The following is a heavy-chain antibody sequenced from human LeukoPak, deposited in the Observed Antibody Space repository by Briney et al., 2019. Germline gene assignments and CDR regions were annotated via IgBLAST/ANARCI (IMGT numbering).Heavy chain of an antibody. CDR1: GGTFSSYA. V-gene: IGHV1-69*05. J-gene: IGHJ4*02. CDR2: IIPIFGTA. CDR3: ARGYSSSQYYFDY. D-gene: IGHD6-13*01. Sequence: GASVKVSFKASGGTFSSYAISWVRQAPGPGLERMGGIIPIFGTANYAQKFQGRVTITTDESTSTAYMELSSLRSEDTAVYYCARGYSSSQYYFDYWGQGTLVTVSS.